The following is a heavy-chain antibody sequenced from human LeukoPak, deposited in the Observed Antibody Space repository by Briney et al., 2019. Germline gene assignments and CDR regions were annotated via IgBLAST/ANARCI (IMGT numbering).Heavy chain of an antibody. CDR3: AREDAIAAIHYYYYYGMDV. V-gene: IGHV1-18*01. J-gene: IGHJ6*02. Sequence: ASVKVSCKASGYTFTSYGISWVRQAPGQGLEWMGWISAYNGNTNYAQKLQGRVTMTTDTSTSTAYMELRSLRSDDTALYYCAREDAIAAIHYYYYYGMDVWGQGTTVTVSS. CDR2: ISAYNGNT. CDR1: GYTFTSYG. D-gene: IGHD6-25*01.